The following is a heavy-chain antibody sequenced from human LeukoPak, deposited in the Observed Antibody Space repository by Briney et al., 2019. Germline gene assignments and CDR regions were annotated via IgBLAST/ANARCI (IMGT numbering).Heavy chain of an antibody. J-gene: IGHJ5*02. Sequence: GGSLRLSCAASGFTFSSYAMSWVRQAPGKGLGWVSAISGSGGSTYYADSVKGRFTISRDNSKNTLYLQMNSLRAEDTAVYYCAKPQGVATPRRDWFDPWGQGTLVTVSS. CDR2: ISGSGGST. D-gene: IGHD5-12*01. V-gene: IGHV3-23*01. CDR1: GFTFSSYA. CDR3: AKPQGVATPRRDWFDP.